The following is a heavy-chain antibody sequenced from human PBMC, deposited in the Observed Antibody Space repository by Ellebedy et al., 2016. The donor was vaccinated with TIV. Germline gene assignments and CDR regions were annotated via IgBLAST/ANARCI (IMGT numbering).Heavy chain of an antibody. V-gene: IGHV3-23*01. CDR3: AKRPRPASYSYGYFDNWLDP. CDR2: ISDSGDST. D-gene: IGHD5-18*01. CDR1: GFTFSTLA. J-gene: IGHJ5*02. Sequence: GESLKISCAASGFTFSTLAMSWVRQAPGKGLEWVSGISDSGDSTYYADSVKGRFTISRDNSKNTLFLQMNSLRAEDTAVYYCAKRPRPASYSYGYFDNWLDPWGQGTLVTVSS.